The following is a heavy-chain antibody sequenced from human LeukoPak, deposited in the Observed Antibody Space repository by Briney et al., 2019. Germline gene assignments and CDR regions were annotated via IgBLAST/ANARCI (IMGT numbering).Heavy chain of an antibody. Sequence: GGSLRLSCAASGFTFSSYAMSWVRQAPGKGLEWVSAISGSGGSTYYADSVKGRFTISRDNSKNTLYLQMNSLRAEDTAVYYCARDVYVSGSPNYYFDYWGQGTLVTVSS. CDR2: ISGSGGST. CDR3: ARDVYVSGSPNYYFDY. CDR1: GFTFSSYA. J-gene: IGHJ4*02. D-gene: IGHD3-10*01. V-gene: IGHV3-23*01.